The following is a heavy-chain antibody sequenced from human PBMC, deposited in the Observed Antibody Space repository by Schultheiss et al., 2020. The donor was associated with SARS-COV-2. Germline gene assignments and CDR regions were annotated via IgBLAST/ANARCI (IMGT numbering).Heavy chain of an antibody. CDR3: ARDGISTILDV. J-gene: IGHJ6*02. CDR1: GGSISSFY. V-gene: IGHV4-59*01. Sequence: SETLSLTYTVSGGSISSFYWNWIRQPPGKGLEWIGYIYYSGSTNYNPSLKSRVTISVDTSKNQFSLKLSSVTAADTAVYYCARDGISTILDVWGQGTTVTVSS. CDR2: IYYSGST. D-gene: IGHD5/OR15-5a*01.